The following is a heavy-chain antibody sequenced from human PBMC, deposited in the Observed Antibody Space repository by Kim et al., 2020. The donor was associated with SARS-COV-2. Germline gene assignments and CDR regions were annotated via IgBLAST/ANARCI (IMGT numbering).Heavy chain of an antibody. Sequence: YHADSVQGRFTNSRQTSKNTLYLQKNSRRAEDTAVYYWARGRSWPDWFDPWGQGTLVTVSS. CDR3: ARGRSWPDWFDP. V-gene: IGHV3-53*04. J-gene: IGHJ5*02. D-gene: IGHD6-13*01.